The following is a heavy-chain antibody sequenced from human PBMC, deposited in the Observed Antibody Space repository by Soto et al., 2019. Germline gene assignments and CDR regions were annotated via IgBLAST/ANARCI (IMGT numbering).Heavy chain of an antibody. CDR3: ARDCSHCSCSVWRY. J-gene: IGHJ4*02. Sequence: EVQLLESGGDLVQPGGSLRLSCAASGFSLSDYAMTWVRQAPGKGLEWVSGISGGGDKTSYTDSVKGRFIISRDNSKNTLYLQMNSLRAEDTALYYCARDCSHCSCSVWRYWGPGTLVTVSS. V-gene: IGHV3-23*01. D-gene: IGHD2-2*01. CDR1: GFSLSDYA. CDR2: ISGGGDKT.